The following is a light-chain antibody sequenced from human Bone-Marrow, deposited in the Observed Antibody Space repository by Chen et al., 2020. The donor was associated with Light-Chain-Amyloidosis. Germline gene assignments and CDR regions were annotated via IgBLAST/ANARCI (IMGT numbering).Light chain of an antibody. CDR2: RDT. CDR1: DLPTKY. V-gene: IGLV3-25*03. Sequence: SYELTKPPSVSVSPGQTARITCSGDDLPTKYAYWYRQKPGQAPVLLIQRDTERPSGISERFSGSSSGTTATLTISGVQAEDEADYHCQSADSSGTYEVIFGGGTKLTVL. J-gene: IGLJ2*01. CDR3: QSADSSGTYEVI.